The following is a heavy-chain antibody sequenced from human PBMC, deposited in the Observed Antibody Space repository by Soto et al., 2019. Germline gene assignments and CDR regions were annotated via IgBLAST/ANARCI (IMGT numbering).Heavy chain of an antibody. CDR2: ISYDGTNK. CDR1: GFSFSSYA. V-gene: IGHV3-30*18. D-gene: IGHD2-15*01. CDR3: AKASKWWRAPISSYYGMDV. J-gene: IGHJ6*02. Sequence: GGSLRLSCAASGFSFSSYAMHWVRQAPGKGLEWVAVISYDGTNKYYADSVQGRFTISRDTSKNTLYLQMSSLRTEDTALYYYAKASKWWRAPISSYYGMDVWPQGKTVTVSS.